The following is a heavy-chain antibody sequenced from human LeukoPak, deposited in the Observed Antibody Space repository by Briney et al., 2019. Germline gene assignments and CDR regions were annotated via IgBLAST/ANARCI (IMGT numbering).Heavy chain of an antibody. CDR1: GYSISSSYY. V-gene: IGHV4-38-2*01. CDR3: ATFFGVIDDPLDY. J-gene: IGHJ4*01. D-gene: IGHD3-3*01. Sequence: SETLSLTCAVSGYSISSSYYWGWIRQPPGQGLEWIGTISHSGTTFYNSSLQTRVTISLDTSRNRFSLNLTSATAADTAIYYCATFFGVIDDPLDYWGHGTLATVSA. CDR2: ISHSGTT.